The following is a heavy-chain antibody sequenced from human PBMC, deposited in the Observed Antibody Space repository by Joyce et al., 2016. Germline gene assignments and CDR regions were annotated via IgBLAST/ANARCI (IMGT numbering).Heavy chain of an antibody. D-gene: IGHD4-23*01. Sequence: QVQLVESGGGVVQPGRSLRLSCAASGFTFGAYAMHWVRKTPGGGLGWGAALSSNGGQQHYADSVRCRFTISRDESKKVLYLQRNSLTLKDMAVYFCARGGFGGVNDAFDSWGQGSLVTVSS. CDR2: LSSNGGQQ. CDR3: ARGGFGGVNDAFDS. CDR1: GFTFGAYA. V-gene: IGHV3-30*04. J-gene: IGHJ4*02.